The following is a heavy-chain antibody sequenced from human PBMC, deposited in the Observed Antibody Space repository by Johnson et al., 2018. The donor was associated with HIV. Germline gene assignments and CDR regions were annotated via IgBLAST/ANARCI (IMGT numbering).Heavy chain of an antibody. J-gene: IGHJ3*02. Sequence: VPLVESGGGLVQPGGSLRLSCAASGFSFSDYYMNWILHASGKGLAWVSYISSSGSTIYYADSVKGRFTIPRDNAKNSLYLQMNSLRAEDTAVYYGAGDGGGGALDIWGQGTMVIVSS. CDR3: AGDGGGGALDI. CDR2: ISSSGSTI. V-gene: IGHV3-11*04. D-gene: IGHD3-16*01. CDR1: GFSFSDYY.